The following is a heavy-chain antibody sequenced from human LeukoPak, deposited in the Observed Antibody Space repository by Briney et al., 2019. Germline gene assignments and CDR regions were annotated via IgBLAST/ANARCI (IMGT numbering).Heavy chain of an antibody. J-gene: IGHJ4*02. V-gene: IGHV4-39*07. CDR3: AREGGSGSYYNPYYFDY. D-gene: IGHD3-10*01. CDR1: GGSISSSSYY. Sequence: PSETLSLTCTVSGGSISSSSYYWGWIRQPPGKGLEWIRIIYYSGSTYYNPSLKSRVTISVDTSKNQFSLKLSSVTAADTAVYYCAREGGSGSYYNPYYFDYWGRGTLVTVSS. CDR2: IYYSGST.